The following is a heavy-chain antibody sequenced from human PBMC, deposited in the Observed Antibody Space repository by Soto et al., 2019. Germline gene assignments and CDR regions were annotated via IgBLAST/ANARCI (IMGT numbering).Heavy chain of an antibody. CDR3: ARDGGSAKTGTTRFDY. CDR1: GFTFSSYW. CDR2: ISGDGSRT. J-gene: IGHJ4*02. V-gene: IGHV3-74*01. Sequence: EVQLVESGGGLVQPGGSLRLSCAASGFTFSSYWMHWVRQAPGKGLVWVSRISGDGSRTNYADSVKGRFTISRDNAKNTLYLQMNSLRAEDTAVYYCARDGGSAKTGTTRFDYWGQGSLVTVSS. D-gene: IGHD1-7*01.